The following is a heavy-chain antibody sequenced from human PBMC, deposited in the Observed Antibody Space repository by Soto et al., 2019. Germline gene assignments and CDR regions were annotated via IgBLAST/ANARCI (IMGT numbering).Heavy chain of an antibody. CDR3: ARRYGVYFDY. J-gene: IGHJ4*02. V-gene: IGHV4-59*08. CDR2: IYYSGST. D-gene: IGHD4-17*01. Sequence: QVQLQESGPGLVKPSETLSLTCTVSGGSISSYYWSWIRQPPGKGLEWIGYIYYSGSTNYNPSLTSRVTISVDTSNNQFSLKLSSVTAADTAVYYCARRYGVYFDYWGQGTLVTVSS. CDR1: GGSISSYY.